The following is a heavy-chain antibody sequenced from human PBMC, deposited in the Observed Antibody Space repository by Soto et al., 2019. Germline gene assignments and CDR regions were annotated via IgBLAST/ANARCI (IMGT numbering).Heavy chain of an antibody. D-gene: IGHD5-18*01. CDR3: ARDQPGYSHGYGLGY. V-gene: IGHV3-21*01. CDR1: GFTFSSYS. CDR2: ISSSSSYI. Sequence: EVQLVESGGGLVKPGGSLRLSCAASGFTFSSYSMNWVRQAPGKGLEWVSSISSSSSYIYYADSVKGRFPISRDNAKNSLYLQMNTLRAEDTAVYYCARDQPGYSHGYGLGYWGQGTLVTVSS. J-gene: IGHJ4*02.